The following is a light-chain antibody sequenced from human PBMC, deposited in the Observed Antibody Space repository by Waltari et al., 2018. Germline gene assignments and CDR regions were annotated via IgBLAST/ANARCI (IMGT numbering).Light chain of an antibody. J-gene: IGKJ2*02. CDR2: GAS. V-gene: IGKV3-15*01. CDR1: QSGSSN. Sequence: EIVMTQSPAALSVSPGEIATLSCRASQSGSSNLAWYQHKPGQPPMLLISGASTRATGVPARFSGSGSGTEFTLTISSLQSEDSAIYYCQQYNTWPPSTFGQGTKLEIK. CDR3: QQYNTWPPST.